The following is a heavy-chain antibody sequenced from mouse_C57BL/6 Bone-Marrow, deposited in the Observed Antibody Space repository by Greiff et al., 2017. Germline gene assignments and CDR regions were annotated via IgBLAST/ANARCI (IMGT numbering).Heavy chain of an antibody. Sequence: VQLQQSGAELVKPGASVKISCKASGYTFTDYYINWVKQRPGQGLEWIGKIGPGSGSTYYNEKFKGKATLTADKSSSTAYMQLSSLTSEDSAVYVCAIIYYYGSRYFDVWGTGTTVTVSS. D-gene: IGHD1-1*01. CDR1: GYTFTDYY. V-gene: IGHV1-77*01. J-gene: IGHJ1*03. CDR3: AIIYYYGSRYFDV. CDR2: IGPGSGST.